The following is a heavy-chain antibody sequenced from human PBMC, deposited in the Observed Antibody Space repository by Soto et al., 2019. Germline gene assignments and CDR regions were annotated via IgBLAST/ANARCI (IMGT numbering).Heavy chain of an antibody. CDR1: GFSLSTTAEG. D-gene: IGHD2-2*01. CDR2: IYLDDDE. V-gene: IGHV2-5*02. Sequence: QITLKESGPTLVKPTQTLTLTCTFSGFSLSTTAEGVGWIRQPPGKALEWLALIYLDDDERYSPSLKSRLTITKDTSKNHVVLTMTNVDPVDTATYYCAHGSCSSADCYPNPYLDYWGQGILVTVSS. CDR3: AHGSCSSADCYPNPYLDY. J-gene: IGHJ4*02.